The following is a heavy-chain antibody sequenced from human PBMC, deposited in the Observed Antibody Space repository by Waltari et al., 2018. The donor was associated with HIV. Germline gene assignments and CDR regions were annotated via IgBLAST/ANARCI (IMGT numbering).Heavy chain of an antibody. D-gene: IGHD3-22*01. CDR3: VREGRPVSDYDVFDS. V-gene: IGHV3-23*01. CDR1: GFPVDSHG. Sequence: HLLDSGGSRVPPEGSMSPSAFAHGFPVDSHGRNRARETPGKGLEGVAGSTASGDKKYVAESMRGRFSISRDNMKNTVWLDMRGLRADDAAIYFCVREGRPVSDYDVFDSWGPGIQVTVS. J-gene: IGHJ4*02. CDR2: STASGDKK.